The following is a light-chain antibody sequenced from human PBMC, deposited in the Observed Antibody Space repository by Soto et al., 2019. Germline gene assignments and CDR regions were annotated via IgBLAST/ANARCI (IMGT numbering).Light chain of an antibody. CDR3: AAWDDSLNGHV. V-gene: IGLV1-44*01. J-gene: IGLJ1*01. Sequence: VLTQPPSASGTPGQRVTISCSGSSSNIGSNTVNWYQQLPGTAPKLLIYSNNQRPSGVPDRFSGSKSGTSASLAISGLQSEDEADYYCAAWDDSLNGHVFGTGTKVTVL. CDR2: SNN. CDR1: SSNIGSNT.